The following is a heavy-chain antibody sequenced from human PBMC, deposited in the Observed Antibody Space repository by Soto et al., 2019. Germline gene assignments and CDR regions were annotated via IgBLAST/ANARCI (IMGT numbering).Heavy chain of an antibody. CDR1: GGSISSGDYY. CDR2: IYYSGST. Sequence: QVQLQESGPGLVKPSQTLSLTCTVSGGSISSGDYYWSWIRQPPGKGLEWIGYIYYSGSTYYNPSRKSRVTLSVDTSKHQSSLKLSSVTAADTAVYSCARASPVVTDVWGQGTTVTVSS. J-gene: IGHJ6*02. D-gene: IGHD5-18*01. V-gene: IGHV4-30-4*01. CDR3: ARASPVVTDV.